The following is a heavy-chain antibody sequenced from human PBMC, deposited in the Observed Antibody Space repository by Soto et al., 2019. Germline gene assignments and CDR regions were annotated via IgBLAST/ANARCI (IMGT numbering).Heavy chain of an antibody. CDR1: GFTFSGAA. CDR3: TRSKIDDSPFYYYYGLDV. CDR2: IRSSTNSFAP. D-gene: IGHD3-22*01. V-gene: IGHV3-73*01. J-gene: IGHJ6*02. Sequence: EVQLVESGGDLVQPGGSLKLSCAGSGFTFSGAAMHWVRQAPGKGLERVGRIRSSTNSFAPAYAASLKGRFTLSSDDSKNTTNLQMNSLKAEETAVYYCTRSKIDDSPFYYYYGLDVWGQGTAVTVSS.